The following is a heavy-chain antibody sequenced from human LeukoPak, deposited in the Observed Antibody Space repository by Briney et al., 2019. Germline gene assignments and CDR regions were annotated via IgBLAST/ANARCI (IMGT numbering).Heavy chain of an antibody. CDR1: GYSFTSYW. D-gene: IGHD6-19*01. Sequence: GESLKISCKGSGYSFTSYWIGWVRQMPGKGLEWMGIIYPGDSDTRYSPSFQGQVTISADKSISTAYLQWSSVKASDTAMYYCARWEIAVAGTWGSFDYWGQGTLVTVSS. CDR2: IYPGDSDT. CDR3: ARWEIAVAGTWGSFDY. J-gene: IGHJ4*02. V-gene: IGHV5-51*01.